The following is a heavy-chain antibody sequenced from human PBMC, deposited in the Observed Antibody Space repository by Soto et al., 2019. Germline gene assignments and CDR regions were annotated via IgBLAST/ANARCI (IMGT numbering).Heavy chain of an antibody. CDR1: GYTFTSYY. Sequence: QVQLLQSGAEVKKPGASVKVSCKSSGYTFTSYYMHWVRQAPGQGFEWMAIINPTDGTTSYAHKFQGRVSMTRDTPTSTVYMELSSLRSEDTAVYYCARDLESGSPNGLEPWGQGTLVTVSS. J-gene: IGHJ5*02. V-gene: IGHV1-46*01. D-gene: IGHD1-26*01. CDR3: ARDLESGSPNGLEP. CDR2: INPTDGTT.